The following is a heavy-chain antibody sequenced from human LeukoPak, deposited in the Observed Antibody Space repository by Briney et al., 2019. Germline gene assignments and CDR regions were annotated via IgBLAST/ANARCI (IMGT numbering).Heavy chain of an antibody. D-gene: IGHD6-19*01. V-gene: IGHV1-24*01. CDR1: GYTLTELS. J-gene: IGHJ5*02. CDR2: FDPEDGET. CDR3: ASVLSGIAVAGSFDP. Sequence: ASVKVSCKVSGYTLTELSLHWVRQAPGKGLEWMGRFDPEDGETIYARKFQGRVTMTEDTSTDTAYMELSSLRSEDTAVYYCASVLSGIAVAGSFDPWGQGTLVTVSS.